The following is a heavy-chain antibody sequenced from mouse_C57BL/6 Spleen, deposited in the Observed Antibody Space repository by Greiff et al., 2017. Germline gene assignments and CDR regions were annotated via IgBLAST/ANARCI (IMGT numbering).Heavy chain of an antibody. D-gene: IGHD4-1*01. Sequence: QVQLQQPGAELVMPGASVKLSCKASGYTFTSYWMHWVKQRPGQGLEWIGEIDPSDSYTNYNQKFKGKSTLTVDKSSSTAYMQLSSLTSEDSAVYYCARPLVLGQYFDVWGTGTTVTVSS. V-gene: IGHV1-69*01. CDR3: ARPLVLGQYFDV. CDR2: IDPSDSYT. J-gene: IGHJ1*03. CDR1: GYTFTSYW.